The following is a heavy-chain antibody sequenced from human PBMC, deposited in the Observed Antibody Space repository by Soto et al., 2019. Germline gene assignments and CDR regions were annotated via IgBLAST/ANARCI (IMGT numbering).Heavy chain of an antibody. J-gene: IGHJ5*02. CDR3: ARVPVP. Sequence: SETLSLTCAVSGGSISSVCYSWSWIRQPPGKGLEWIGYIYHSGSTYYNPSLKSRVTISVDRSKNQFSLKLSSVTAADTAVYYCARVPVPWGQGTLVTVSS. CDR2: IYHSGST. V-gene: IGHV4-30-2*01. CDR1: GGSISSVCYS.